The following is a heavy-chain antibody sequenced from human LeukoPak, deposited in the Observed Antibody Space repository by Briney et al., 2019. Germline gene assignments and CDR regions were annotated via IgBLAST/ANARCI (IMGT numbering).Heavy chain of an antibody. V-gene: IGHV3-74*01. J-gene: IGHJ5*02. CDR1: GFTFSTFW. Sequence: GGSLRLSCAVTGFTFSTFWMHWVRHAPGKGLVWVSRIKGDGSATSYADSVKGRFTISRDNAKNTLYLQMNSLRAEDTAVYYCARSDWFDPWGQGALVTVSS. CDR3: ARSDWFDP. CDR2: IKGDGSAT.